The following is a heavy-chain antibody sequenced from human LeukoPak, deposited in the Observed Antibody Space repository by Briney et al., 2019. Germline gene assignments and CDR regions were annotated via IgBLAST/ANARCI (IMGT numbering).Heavy chain of an antibody. V-gene: IGHV3-48*01. CDR1: GFTFSSYS. J-gene: IGHJ4*02. CDR3: ARGPNSNWSGLDF. D-gene: IGHD6-6*01. Sequence: GGSLRLSCAASGFTFSSYSMNWVRQAPGKGLEWVSYISSSSSTIYYADSVKGRFTISRDNAKNSLYLQVNNLRAEDTAVYYCARGPNSNWSGLDFWGQGTLLTVSS. CDR2: ISSSSSTI.